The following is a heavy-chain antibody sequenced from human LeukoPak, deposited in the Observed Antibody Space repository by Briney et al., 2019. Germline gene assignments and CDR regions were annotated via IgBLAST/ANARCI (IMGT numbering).Heavy chain of an antibody. D-gene: IGHD6-19*01. Sequence: TETLSLTCTVSGGSFDSYYWSWIRQPPGKGLEWIGYIYYSGTTNYNPSLKGRLTISLDMSKNQFSLKLSSVTAADTAVYYCARGAGWWPYWGQGTLVTVSS. CDR2: IYYSGTT. CDR3: ARGAGWWPY. J-gene: IGHJ4*02. V-gene: IGHV4-59*01. CDR1: GGSFDSYY.